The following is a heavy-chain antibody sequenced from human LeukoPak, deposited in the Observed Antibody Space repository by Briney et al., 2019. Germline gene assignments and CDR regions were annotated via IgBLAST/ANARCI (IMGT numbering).Heavy chain of an antibody. CDR1: GYSLSSGYY. V-gene: IGHV4-38-2*02. CDR2: IYHSGST. Sequence: SETLSLTCTVSGYSLSSGYYWGWIRPPPGKGLEWIGSIYHSGSTYYNPSLKSRVTISVDTSKNQFSLKLSSVTAADTAVYYCARTDDYSIPFDYWGQGTLVTVSS. D-gene: IGHD4-11*01. CDR3: ARTDDYSIPFDY. J-gene: IGHJ4*02.